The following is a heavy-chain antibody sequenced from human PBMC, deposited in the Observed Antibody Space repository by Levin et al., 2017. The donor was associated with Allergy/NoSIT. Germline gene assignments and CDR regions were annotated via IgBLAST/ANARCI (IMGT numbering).Heavy chain of an antibody. CDR2: INPNSGGT. J-gene: IGHJ4*02. CDR3: ASDSGWYLEY. CDR1: GYTFTGYY. V-gene: IGHV1-2*02. Sequence: KAGESLKISCKASGYTFTGYYMHWVRQAPGQGLEWMGWINPNSGGTNYAQKFQGRVTMTRDTSISTAYMEVSRLISDDTAVYYCASDSGWYLEYWGQGTLVTVSS. D-gene: IGHD6-19*01.